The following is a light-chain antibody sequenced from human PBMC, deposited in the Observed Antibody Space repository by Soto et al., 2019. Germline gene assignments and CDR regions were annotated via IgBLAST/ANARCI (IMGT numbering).Light chain of an antibody. CDR2: GAS. V-gene: IGKV3-20*01. CDR3: QQYGGTPLT. J-gene: IGKJ4*01. CDR1: QSVSSSY. Sequence: EIVLTQSPGTLSLSPGERATLSCRASQSVSSSYLAWYQQKPGQAPRLLIYGASSRATGIPDGFSGSGSGTDFTITISRLEPPDFAVYYCQQYGGTPLTFGGGTKVEMK.